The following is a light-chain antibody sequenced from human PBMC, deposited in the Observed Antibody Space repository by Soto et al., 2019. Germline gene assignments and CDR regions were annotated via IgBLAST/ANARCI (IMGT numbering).Light chain of an antibody. V-gene: IGKV3-20*01. Sequence: EIVLTQSPGTLSLSPGERATLSCRASQSVSTNYLGWNQQKPGQAPRLLIYSASSRAAGIPDRFSGSGSGTDFTLTISRLEPEDVAVYYCQQYGSSPLTFGQGTKVEIK. J-gene: IGKJ1*01. CDR1: QSVSTNY. CDR2: SAS. CDR3: QQYGSSPLT.